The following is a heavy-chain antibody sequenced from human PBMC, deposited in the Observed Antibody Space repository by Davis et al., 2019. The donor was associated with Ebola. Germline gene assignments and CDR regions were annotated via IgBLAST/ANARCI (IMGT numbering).Heavy chain of an antibody. CDR2: IYPGDSDT. CDR1: GYSFTSYW. V-gene: IGHV5-51*01. CDR3: ARPSSGYEASFDY. Sequence: GGSLRLSCKGSGYSFTSYWIGWVRQMPGKGLEWMGIIYPGDSDTRYSPSFQGQVTISADKSISTAYLQWSSLKASDTAMYYCARPSSGYEASFDYWGQGTPVTVSP. D-gene: IGHD3-22*01. J-gene: IGHJ4*02.